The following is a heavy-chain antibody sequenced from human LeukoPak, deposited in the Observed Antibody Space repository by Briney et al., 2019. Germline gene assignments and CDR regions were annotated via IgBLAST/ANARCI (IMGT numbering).Heavy chain of an antibody. CDR1: GFTFSSYA. V-gene: IGHV3-23*01. CDR2: ISGNSGAT. D-gene: IGHD3-10*01. Sequence: GGSLRLSCAASGFTFSSYAMHWVRQAPGKGLEWVSAISGNSGATYYADSVKGRFTISRDNSKNTLYLQMNSLRVEDTALYYCASPIRGIIHAFDIWGQGTMVTVSS. J-gene: IGHJ3*02. CDR3: ASPIRGIIHAFDI.